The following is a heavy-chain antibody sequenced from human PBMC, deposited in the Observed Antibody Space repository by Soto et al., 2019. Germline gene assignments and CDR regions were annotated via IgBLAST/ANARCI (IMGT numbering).Heavy chain of an antibody. Sequence: GGSLRLSCEASGFTFSSYWMSWVRQAPGKGLEWVANVRQDGSQKYLVDSVKGRFTISRDNAKNSMYLQMNSLRAEDTAVYYCASLRWLQSYYFDYWGQGTLVTVSS. V-gene: IGHV3-7*01. CDR2: VRQDGSQK. CDR3: ASLRWLQSYYFDY. CDR1: GFTFSSYW. D-gene: IGHD5-12*01. J-gene: IGHJ4*02.